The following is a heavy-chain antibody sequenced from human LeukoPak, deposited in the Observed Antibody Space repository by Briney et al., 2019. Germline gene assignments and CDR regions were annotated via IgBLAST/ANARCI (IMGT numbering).Heavy chain of an antibody. CDR3: TTVATVKNWFDP. D-gene: IGHD2-21*02. CDR1: GFTFSSYA. V-gene: IGHV3-15*01. J-gene: IGHJ5*02. Sequence: PGGSLRLSCAASGFTFSSYAMHWVRQAPGKGLEWVGRIKSKTDGGTTDYAAPVKGRFTISRDDSKNTLYLQMNSLKTEDTAVYYCTTVATVKNWFDPWGQGTLVTVSS. CDR2: IKSKTDGGTT.